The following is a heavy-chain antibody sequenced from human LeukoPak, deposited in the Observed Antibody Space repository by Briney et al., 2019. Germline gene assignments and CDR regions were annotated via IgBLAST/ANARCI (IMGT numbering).Heavy chain of an antibody. Sequence: ASVTVSCKASGYTFTSYGISWVRQAPGQGLEWMGWISAYNGNTNYAQKLQGRVTMTTDTSTSTAYMELRSLRSDDTAVYYCARPPINNYGGNPGGDYWGQGTLVTVPS. D-gene: IGHD4-23*01. V-gene: IGHV1-18*01. CDR2: ISAYNGNT. CDR3: ARPPINNYGGNPGGDY. CDR1: GYTFTSYG. J-gene: IGHJ4*02.